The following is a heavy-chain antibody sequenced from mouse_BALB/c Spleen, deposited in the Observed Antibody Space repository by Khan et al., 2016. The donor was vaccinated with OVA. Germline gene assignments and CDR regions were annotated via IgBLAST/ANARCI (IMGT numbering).Heavy chain of an antibody. J-gene: IGHJ2*01. V-gene: IGHV2-9*02. Sequence: HPKLLGPRLLPPSQSLSITCTVAGFSLTGSGVHCVRHPPGKGLEWLGVIWAGRSTNYNSTLMSRLSISKDKSKSQVFLKMSSLQTEDTAMYYCARMEDIWGQGTTLTVSS. CDR3: ARMEDI. CDR2: IWAGRST. CDR1: GFSLTGSG. D-gene: IGHD1-3*01.